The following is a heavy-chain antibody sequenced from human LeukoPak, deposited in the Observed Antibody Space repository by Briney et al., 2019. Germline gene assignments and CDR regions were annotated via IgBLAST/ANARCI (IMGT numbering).Heavy chain of an antibody. V-gene: IGHV3-30*02. CDR3: AKGHDSSGFYLDY. CDR1: GFTFSNYA. D-gene: IGHD3-22*01. CDR2: TRSDGSTK. Sequence: GGSLRLSCAASGFTFSNYAMHWVRQAPGKGLEWVAYTRSDGSTKYYADSVKGRFTISRDNSKNTLYVQMNSLRAEDTAVYYCAKGHDSSGFYLDYWGQGTLVTVSS. J-gene: IGHJ4*02.